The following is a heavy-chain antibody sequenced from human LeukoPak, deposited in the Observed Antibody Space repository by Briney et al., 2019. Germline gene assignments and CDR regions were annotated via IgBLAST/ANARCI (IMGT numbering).Heavy chain of an antibody. Sequence: PSGTLSLTSTVSGGSISSSSYYWGWIRQPPGKGLEWIGSIYYSGRTYYNPSLKSRVTISVDTSKNQFSLKLSSVTAADTAVYYCARHAEYYDFWSGRHDQYYFDYWGQGTLVTVSS. CDR2: IYYSGRT. CDR3: ARHAEYYDFWSGRHDQYYFDY. J-gene: IGHJ4*02. CDR1: GGSISSSSYY. V-gene: IGHV4-39*01. D-gene: IGHD3-3*01.